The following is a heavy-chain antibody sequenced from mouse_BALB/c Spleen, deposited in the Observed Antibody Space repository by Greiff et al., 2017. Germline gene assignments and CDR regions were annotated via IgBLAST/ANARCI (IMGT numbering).Heavy chain of an antibody. CDR2: ISNLAYSI. D-gene: IGHD2-4*01. Sequence: DVMLVESGGGLVQPGGSRKLSCAASGFTFSDYGMAWVRQAPGKGPEWVAFISNLAYSIYYADTVTGRFTNSRENAKNTLYLEMSSLRSEDTAMYYCARGGNDSDGRGVYAMDYWGQGTSVTVSS. J-gene: IGHJ4*01. CDR1: GFTFSDYG. CDR3: ARGGNDSDGRGVYAMDY. V-gene: IGHV5-15*02.